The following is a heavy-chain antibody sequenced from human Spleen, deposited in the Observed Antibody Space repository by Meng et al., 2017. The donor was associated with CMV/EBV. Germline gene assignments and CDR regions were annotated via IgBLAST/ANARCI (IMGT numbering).Heavy chain of an antibody. CDR1: GFIFSSYT. CDR2: IRYDGSNK. Sequence: GESLKISCAVSGFIFSSYTINWVRQAPGKGLEWVAFIRYDGSNKYYADSVKGRFTISRDNSKNTLYLQMDSLRAEDTAVYYCAKRGDSSGTYAMDVWGQGTTVTVSS. D-gene: IGHD3-22*01. J-gene: IGHJ6*02. CDR3: AKRGDSSGTYAMDV. V-gene: IGHV3-30*02.